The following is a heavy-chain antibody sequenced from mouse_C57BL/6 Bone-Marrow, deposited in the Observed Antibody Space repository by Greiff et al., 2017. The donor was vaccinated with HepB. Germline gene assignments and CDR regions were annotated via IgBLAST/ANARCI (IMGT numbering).Heavy chain of an antibody. CDR1: GFTFSDAW. Sequence: EVKVEESGGGLVQPGGSMKLSCAASGFTFSDAWMDWVRQSPEKGLEWVAEIRNKANNHATYYAESVKGRFTISRDDSKSSVYLQMNSLRAEDTGIYYCTTDIYYDYDGLAYWGQGTLVTVSA. CDR2: IRNKANNHAT. D-gene: IGHD2-4*01. CDR3: TTDIYYDYDGLAY. V-gene: IGHV6-6*01. J-gene: IGHJ3*01.